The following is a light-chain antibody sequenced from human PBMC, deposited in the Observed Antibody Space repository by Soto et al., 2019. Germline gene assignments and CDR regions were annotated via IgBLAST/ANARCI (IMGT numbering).Light chain of an antibody. Sequence: DIQMTQSPSSLSASVGDRVTITCRASQSIYNYLNWYQQKPGKAPKLLIYAASSLQSVDPSRFSGSGSGTDFILTISSLQPEDFATYYCQQSYSTPTFGQGTKLEIK. CDR2: AAS. CDR3: QQSYSTPT. V-gene: IGKV1-39*01. J-gene: IGKJ2*01. CDR1: QSIYNY.